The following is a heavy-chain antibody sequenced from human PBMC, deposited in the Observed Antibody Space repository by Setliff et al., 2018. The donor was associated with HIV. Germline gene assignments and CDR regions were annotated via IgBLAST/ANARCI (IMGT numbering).Heavy chain of an antibody. CDR2: IYSSGSP. J-gene: IGHJ6*03. Sequence: SETLSLTCAVSGGSISSSNWWSWVRQPPGKRLEWLGSIYSSGSPSYNPSLSSRLTISVDTSKNHVSLRLSSVTAADTGVYYCARHRDPPGTSWIYYYYYMDLWGEGTTVTVSS. CDR1: GGSISSSNW. CDR3: ARHRDPPGTSWIYYYYYMDL. D-gene: IGHD6-13*01. V-gene: IGHV4-39*01.